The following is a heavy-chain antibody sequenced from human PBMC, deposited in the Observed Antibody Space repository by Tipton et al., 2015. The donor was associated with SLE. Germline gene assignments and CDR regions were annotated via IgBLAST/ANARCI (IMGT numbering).Heavy chain of an antibody. CDR2: INGNGETT. Sequence: GSLRLSCATSGFSFSTYAMSWVRQAPGRGLEWVSAINGNGETTNLADSVKGRFTISRDNSKNTLFLQMNSLRDDDTALYYCAKLRGFWSDHDSFHIWGQGTMVTISS. D-gene: IGHD3-3*01. CDR1: GFSFSTYA. CDR3: AKLRGFWSDHDSFHI. V-gene: IGHV3-23*01. J-gene: IGHJ3*02.